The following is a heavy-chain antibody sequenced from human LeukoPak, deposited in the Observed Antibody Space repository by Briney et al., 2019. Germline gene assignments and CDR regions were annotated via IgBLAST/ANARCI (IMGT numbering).Heavy chain of an antibody. V-gene: IGHV3-21*01. Sequence: PGGSLNLSCPASDFPSIGYPFNWVRRAQGKGLGWVSCISSSTTYIYYADSVKGRFTISRDNAKNSLYLQMNSLRVEDTAVYYCARAPGYYGDPFDYWGQGTLVTVSS. CDR2: ISSSTTYI. CDR1: DFPSIGYP. CDR3: ARAPGYYGDPFDY. D-gene: IGHD4-17*01. J-gene: IGHJ4*02.